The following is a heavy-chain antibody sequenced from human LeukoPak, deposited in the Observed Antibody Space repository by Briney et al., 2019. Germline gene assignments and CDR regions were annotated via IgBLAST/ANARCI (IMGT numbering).Heavy chain of an antibody. CDR3: ARIPGGSYGPDFDY. CDR1: GGSFSAYY. Sequence: PSETLSLTCAVYGGSFSAYYWTWIRQPPEKGLEWIGEINHSGGTNYNPSLKSRVTISVDTSKNQFSLKLTSVTAADTAVYYCARIPGGSYGPDFDYWGQGTLVTVSS. CDR2: INHSGGT. J-gene: IGHJ4*02. D-gene: IGHD1-26*01. V-gene: IGHV4-34*01.